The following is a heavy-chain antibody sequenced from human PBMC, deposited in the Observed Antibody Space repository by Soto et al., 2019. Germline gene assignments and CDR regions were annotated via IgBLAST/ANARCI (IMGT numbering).Heavy chain of an antibody. CDR2: ISGDGTTI. Sequence: EVQLVESGGDSVQPGGSLRRPCAASGFPFSSYWMHWVRHTPGKGLEWVSRISGDGTTIYYADSVTGRFTVSRDNAKNTLSLQMSGLGAEDTAVYYCAREYYGLLTGYYNDHWGQGTLVSVSS. CDR3: AREYYGLLTGYYNDH. D-gene: IGHD3-9*01. J-gene: IGHJ4*02. V-gene: IGHV3-74*01. CDR1: GFPFSSYW.